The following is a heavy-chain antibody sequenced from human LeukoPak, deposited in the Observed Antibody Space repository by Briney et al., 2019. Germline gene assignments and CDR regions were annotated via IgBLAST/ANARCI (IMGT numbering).Heavy chain of an antibody. V-gene: IGHV3-23*01. CDR3: ARDLHWLAFDF. Sequence: GGSQRLSCEASGFNFNHYGMNWVRQAPGMGLEWVSGITAPGTTYYADSVKGRFTISRDNSKNTVYLQMNSLTAEDTATYFCARDLHWLAFDFWGQGSLVTVSS. CDR1: GFNFNHYG. J-gene: IGHJ4*02. CDR2: ITAPGTT. D-gene: IGHD6-19*01.